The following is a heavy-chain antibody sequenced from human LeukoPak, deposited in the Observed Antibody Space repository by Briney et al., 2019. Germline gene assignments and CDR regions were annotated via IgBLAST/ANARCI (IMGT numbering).Heavy chain of an antibody. V-gene: IGHV3-9*01. J-gene: IGHJ4*02. CDR3: AKGREYYGSGSYTFDY. CDR2: ISWNSGSI. Sequence: GGSLRLSCAASGFTFDDYAMHWVRQAPGKGLEWVSGISWNSGSIGYADSVKGRFTISRDNAKNSLYLQMNGLRAEDTALYYCAKGREYYGSGSYTFDYWGQGTLVTVSS. D-gene: IGHD3-10*01. CDR1: GFTFDDYA.